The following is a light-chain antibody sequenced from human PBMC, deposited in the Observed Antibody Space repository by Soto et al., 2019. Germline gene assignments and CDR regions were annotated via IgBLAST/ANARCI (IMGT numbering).Light chain of an antibody. CDR3: QKYNSAPQT. V-gene: IGKV1-27*01. J-gene: IGKJ1*01. CDR2: AAS. Sequence: DIQMTQSPSSLSASVGDRVTITCRARQGISNYLAWYQQKPGKVPKLLIYAASTLQSGVPSRFSGSGSGTDFTLTISSLQPEDAATYYFQKYNSAPQTFGQGTKVEIQ. CDR1: QGISNY.